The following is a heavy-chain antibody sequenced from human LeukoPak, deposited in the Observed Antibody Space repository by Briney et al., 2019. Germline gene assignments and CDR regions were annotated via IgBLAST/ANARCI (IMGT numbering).Heavy chain of an antibody. CDR3: AKCEYYYDSSGYEYYFDY. J-gene: IGHJ4*02. V-gene: IGHV3-23*01. CDR2: IGLRGGST. D-gene: IGHD3-22*01. Sequence: GGSLRLSCAASGFTFTNYAMAWVRQAPGKGLGWVSAIGLRGGSTYYADSVKGRFTVSRDNSKNTLYLQMNSLRADDTAVYYCAKCEYYYDSSGYEYYFDYWGQGTLVTVSS. CDR1: GFTFTNYA.